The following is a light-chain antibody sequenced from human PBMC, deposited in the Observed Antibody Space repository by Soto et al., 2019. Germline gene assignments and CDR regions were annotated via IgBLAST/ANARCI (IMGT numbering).Light chain of an antibody. CDR2: DAS. V-gene: IGKV1-13*02. CDR1: QGISSA. CDR3: QQFNSYPLFT. J-gene: IGKJ3*01. Sequence: AIQLTQSPSSLSASVGDRVTITCRASQGISSALAWYQQKPGKALKLLIYDASSLESGVPSRFSGSGSGTDFTLTISSLQPEDFATYYCQQFNSYPLFTFGPGTKVAI.